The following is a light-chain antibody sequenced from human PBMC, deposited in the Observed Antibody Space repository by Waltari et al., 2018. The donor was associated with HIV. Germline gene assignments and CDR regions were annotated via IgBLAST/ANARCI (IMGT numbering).Light chain of an antibody. CDR3: ETWDDNLRGLL. CDR2: ATS. V-gene: IGLV1-44*01. Sequence: QYVLAQPPSASGTPGQRVAISCSGSNSNIEYNTINWYQQFPGAPPLLLSYATSQRPSGVPDRFSASTSGTSASLAITGLQTEDEAHYYCETWDDNLRGLLFGGGTKVTVL. CDR1: NSNIEYNT. J-gene: IGLJ3*02.